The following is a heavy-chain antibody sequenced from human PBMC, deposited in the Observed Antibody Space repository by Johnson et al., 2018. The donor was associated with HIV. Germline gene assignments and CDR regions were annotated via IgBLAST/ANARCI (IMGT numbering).Heavy chain of an antibody. CDR3: AKGGGQLWFYIAFDI. Sequence: VQLVESGGRVVRPGGSLRLSSLASGFTFADYGMSWVRQPPGKGLEWVSGINWHGGSTDYAVSVKGRFTISRDNSKNTLYLQMNSLRAEDTAVYYCAKGGGQLWFYIAFDIWGQGTMVTVSS. CDR2: INWHGGST. D-gene: IGHD5-18*01. J-gene: IGHJ3*02. CDR1: GFTFADYG. V-gene: IGHV3-20*03.